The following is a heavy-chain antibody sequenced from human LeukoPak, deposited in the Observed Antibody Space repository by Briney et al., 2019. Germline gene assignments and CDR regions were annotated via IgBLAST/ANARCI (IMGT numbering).Heavy chain of an antibody. J-gene: IGHJ4*02. V-gene: IGHV4-39*01. CDR1: GGSISSSGYY. CDR2: INHSGST. Sequence: SGTLSLTCTVSGGSISSSGYYWGWIRQPPGKGLEWIGEINHSGSTNYNPSLKSRVTISVDTSKNQFSLKLSSVTAADTAVYYCAGHRGGRLDYWGQGTLVTVSS. D-gene: IGHD4-23*01. CDR3: AGHRGGRLDY.